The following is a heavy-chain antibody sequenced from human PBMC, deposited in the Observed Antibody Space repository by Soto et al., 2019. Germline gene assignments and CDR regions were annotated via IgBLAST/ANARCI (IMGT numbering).Heavy chain of an antibody. Sequence: EVQLVESGGGLVKPGGSLRLSCAASDFAFNGAWMSWVRQAPGKGLEWVGRIKSKTDGETTDYAAPVKGRFTISRDDSRNTLLLQMNSLNTEVTAVYYCTTDGHFDYWGQGTLVTVSS. CDR2: IKSKTDGETT. CDR3: TTDGHFDY. V-gene: IGHV3-15*01. CDR1: DFAFNGAW. J-gene: IGHJ4*02.